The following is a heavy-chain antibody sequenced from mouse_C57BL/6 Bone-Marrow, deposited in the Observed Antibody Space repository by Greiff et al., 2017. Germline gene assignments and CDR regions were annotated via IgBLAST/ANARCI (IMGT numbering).Heavy chain of an antibody. J-gene: IGHJ2*01. D-gene: IGHD2-4*01. CDR2: INPSTGGT. CDR1: GYSFTGSY. CDR3: ARSYDYDPPCDY. V-gene: IGHV1-42*01. Sequence: EFQLQQSEPELVKPGASVKISCKASGYSFTGSYMNWLKQSPETSLEWIGEINPSTGGTTYNQKFKAKATLTVDKSSSTAYMQLKSLTSEDSAVYYCARSYDYDPPCDYWGKGTTLTVSS.